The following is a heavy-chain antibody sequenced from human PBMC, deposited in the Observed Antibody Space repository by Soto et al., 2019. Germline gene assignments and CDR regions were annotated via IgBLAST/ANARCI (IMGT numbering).Heavy chain of an antibody. CDR2: INPASGST. Sequence: QVQLVQSGAEVKKPGASVKLSCRTSGYTFTHYYIHWVRQAPGQGIEWLAIINPASGSTKYAQDFLGRVTMTMDTSTTTVYIELSGLSAENTAIFYCARYLAAGDHWGQGTLVTVS. J-gene: IGHJ4*02. D-gene: IGHD6-25*01. V-gene: IGHV1-46*01. CDR1: GYTFTHYY. CDR3: ARYLAAGDH.